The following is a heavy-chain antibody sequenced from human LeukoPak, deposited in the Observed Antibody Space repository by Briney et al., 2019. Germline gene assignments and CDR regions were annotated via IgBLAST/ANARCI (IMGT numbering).Heavy chain of an antibody. CDR3: AHCPVVPSAISPYYYYYHMDV. Sequence: ASVKVSCKASGYTFTSYAMHWVRQAPGQRLEWMGWINVGNGNTKYSQKFQGRVTITRDTSASTAYMELSSLRSEDTAVYYCAHCPVVPSAISPYYYYYHMDVWGKGTTVTVSS. D-gene: IGHD2-2*02. CDR2: INVGNGNT. V-gene: IGHV1-3*01. CDR1: GYTFTSYA. J-gene: IGHJ6*03.